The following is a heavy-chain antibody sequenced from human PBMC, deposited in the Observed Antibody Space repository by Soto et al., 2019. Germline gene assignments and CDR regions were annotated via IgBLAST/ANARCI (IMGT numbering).Heavy chain of an antibody. V-gene: IGHV3-73*01. CDR1: GFTLSGSA. Sequence: GSLRLSCAASGFTLSGSAMHWVRQASGKGLEWVGRIRSKANSDATAYAASVKGRFSISRDDSKNTAFLQMNSLKTEDTAVYYCTVDFAGDYWGQGTLVTVSS. CDR2: IRSKANSDAT. J-gene: IGHJ4*02. CDR3: TVDFAGDY.